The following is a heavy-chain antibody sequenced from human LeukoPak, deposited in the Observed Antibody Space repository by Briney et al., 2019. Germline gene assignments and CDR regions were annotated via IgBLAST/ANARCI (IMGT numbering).Heavy chain of an antibody. D-gene: IGHD3-22*01. CDR1: GYTFTGYY. J-gene: IGHJ5*02. CDR3: ATLPPYYYVSSGWLNP. CDR2: INPNSGGT. V-gene: IGHV1-2*02. Sequence: ASVKVSCKASGYTFTGYYMHWVRQAPGQGLEWMGWINPNSGGTNYAQKFQGRVTMTRDTSISTAYMELSRLRSDDTAVYYCATLPPYYYVSSGWLNPWGQGTLVTVSS.